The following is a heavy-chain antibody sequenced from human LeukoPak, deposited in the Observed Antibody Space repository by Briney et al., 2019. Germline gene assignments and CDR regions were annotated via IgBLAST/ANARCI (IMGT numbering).Heavy chain of an antibody. J-gene: IGHJ4*02. V-gene: IGHV3-48*01. D-gene: IGHD3-9*01. CDR1: GFTFSSYS. CDR2: ISSSSSTI. Sequence: GGSLRLSCAASGFTFSSYSMNWVRQAPGKGLEWVSYISSSSSTIYYADSVKGRFTISRDNAENSLYLQMNSLRAEDTAVYYCARGDSDYDILTGYYNVIGYWGQGTLVTVSP. CDR3: ARGDSDYDILTGYYNVIGY.